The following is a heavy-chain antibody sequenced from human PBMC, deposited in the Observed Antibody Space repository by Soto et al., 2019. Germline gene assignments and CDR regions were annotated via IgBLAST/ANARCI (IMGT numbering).Heavy chain of an antibody. CDR2: ISSSSSTI. CDR3: ARESPAPNWNGYMDV. V-gene: IGHV3-48*01. CDR1: GFTFSSYS. D-gene: IGHD1-1*01. J-gene: IGHJ6*03. Sequence: GGSLRLSCAASGFTFSSYSMNWVRQAPGKGLEWVSYISSSSSTIYYADSVKGRFTISRDNAKNSLYLQMNSLRAEDTAVYYCARESPAPNWNGYMDVWGKGTTVTVSS.